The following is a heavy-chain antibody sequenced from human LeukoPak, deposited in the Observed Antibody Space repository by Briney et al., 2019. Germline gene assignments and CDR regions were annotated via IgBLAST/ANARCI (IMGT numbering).Heavy chain of an antibody. CDR2: IYMNGVT. CDR1: GFTVSANY. Sequence: GGSLRLSCAASGFTVSANYMSWVRQAPAKGLEWVSVIYMNGVTYHADSVKGRFTISRDNSKSTVYLQMNSLRADDTAVYHCARGSRETDFDHWGQGTLVTVSS. D-gene: IGHD1-26*01. J-gene: IGHJ4*02. V-gene: IGHV3-66*01. CDR3: ARGSRETDFDH.